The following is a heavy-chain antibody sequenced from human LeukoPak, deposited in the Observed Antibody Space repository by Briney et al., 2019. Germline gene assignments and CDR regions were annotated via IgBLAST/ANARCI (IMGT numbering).Heavy chain of an antibody. CDR2: ISTDGYTT. CDR1: GLAFSAYK. V-gene: IGHV3-74*01. D-gene: IGHD4-23*01. CDR3: VVGGCPGY. Sequence: GGSLRLSCAASGLAFSAYKMHWVRQAPRKGLVWVSRISTDGYTTDYADFVQGRFTASRDNTKNPWSLEMNSLRAEDTAVDYCVVGGCPGYWGQGTLVTVGS. J-gene: IGHJ4*02.